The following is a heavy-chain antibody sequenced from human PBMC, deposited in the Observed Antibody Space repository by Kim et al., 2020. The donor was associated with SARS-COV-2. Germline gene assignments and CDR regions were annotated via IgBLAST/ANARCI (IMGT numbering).Heavy chain of an antibody. J-gene: IGHJ4*02. CDR1: GDSISSSSSY. Sequence: SETLSLTCTVSGDSISSSSSYWGWIRQPPGKGLEWIESISDSGSTFNNPSLKSRVTISVVRSKNQFSLKLSSVTAADTAVYYCARHVPNSSGRFDYLGQGTLVTVSS. CDR3: ARHVPNSSGRFDY. D-gene: IGHD6-19*01. CDR2: ISDSGST. V-gene: IGHV4-39*01.